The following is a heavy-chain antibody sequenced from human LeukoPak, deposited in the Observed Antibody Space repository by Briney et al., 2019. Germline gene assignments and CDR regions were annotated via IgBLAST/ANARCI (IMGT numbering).Heavy chain of an antibody. D-gene: IGHD6-13*01. J-gene: IGHJ5*02. Sequence: ASVKVSCTASGYTFTGYYMHWVRQAPGQGLEWMGWINPNSGGTNYAQKFQGRVTMTRDTSISTAYMELSRLRSNDTAVYYCARYRPGAAAGKGWFDPWGQGTLVTVSS. CDR1: GYTFTGYY. CDR2: INPNSGGT. CDR3: ARYRPGAAAGKGWFDP. V-gene: IGHV1-2*02.